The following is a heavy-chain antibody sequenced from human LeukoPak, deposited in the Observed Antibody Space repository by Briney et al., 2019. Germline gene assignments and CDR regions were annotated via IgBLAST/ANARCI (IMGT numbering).Heavy chain of an antibody. CDR1: GDSISGYY. V-gene: IGHV4-4*09. D-gene: IGHD3-22*01. CDR3: ARGYFDISGSSNPFDY. J-gene: IGHJ4*02. Sequence: PSETLSLTCTVSGDSISGYYWSWIRQTPGRGLEWIASIHSSGTTKYNPSLKSQVTMSVDTSKNQFSLRLTSVTAADTAVYFCARGYFDISGSSNPFDYWGQGALVTVSS. CDR2: IHSSGTT.